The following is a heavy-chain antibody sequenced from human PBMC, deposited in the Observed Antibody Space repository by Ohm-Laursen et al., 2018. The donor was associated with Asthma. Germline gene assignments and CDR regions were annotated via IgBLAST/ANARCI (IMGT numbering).Heavy chain of an antibody. CDR1: GFTFSDYG. V-gene: IGHV3-30*03. D-gene: IGHD2-2*01. CDR3: ARRSKICYDTSHCFFDY. Sequence: SLRLSCAASGFTFSDYGMHWVRQAPGKGLECVAIISSDGSNKFHAESVKGRITPSRDNSKNTLYLEMNSLRAEDTAVYYCARRSKICYDTSHCFFDYWGQGTLVTVSS. CDR2: ISSDGSNK. J-gene: IGHJ4*02.